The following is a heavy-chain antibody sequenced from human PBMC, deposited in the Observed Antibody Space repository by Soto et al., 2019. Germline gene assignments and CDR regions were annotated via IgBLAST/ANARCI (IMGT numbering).Heavy chain of an antibody. Sequence: EVQLVQSGAEVKKPGESLKISCKGSGYSFTNYWIGWVRQMPGKGLEWMGIIYPGDSDTIYSPSFKGQVTISADKSISTAYMQWSSLKASDTAMYYCARRDYYGSSGCFACAFDVWGRGTLVIVSS. CDR3: ARRDYYGSSGCFACAFDV. CDR2: IYPGDSDT. V-gene: IGHV5-51*01. CDR1: GYSFTNYW. J-gene: IGHJ3*01. D-gene: IGHD3-22*01.